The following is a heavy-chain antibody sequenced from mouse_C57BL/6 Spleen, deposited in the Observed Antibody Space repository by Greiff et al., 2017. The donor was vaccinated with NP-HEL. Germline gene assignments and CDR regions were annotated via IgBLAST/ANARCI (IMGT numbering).Heavy chain of an antibody. J-gene: IGHJ2*01. V-gene: IGHV1-80*01. D-gene: IGHD2-4*01. CDR1: GYAFSSYW. Sequence: VQLQQSGAELVKPGASVKISCKASGYAFSSYWMNWVKQRPGKGLEWIGQIYPGDGDTNYNGKFKGKATLTADKSSSTAYMQLSSLTSEDSAVYFCARSGYDYGGNFDYWGQGTTLTVSS. CDR3: ARSGYDYGGNFDY. CDR2: IYPGDGDT.